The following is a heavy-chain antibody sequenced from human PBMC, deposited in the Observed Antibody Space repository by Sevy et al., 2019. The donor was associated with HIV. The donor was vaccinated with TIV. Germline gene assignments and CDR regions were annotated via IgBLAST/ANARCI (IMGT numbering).Heavy chain of an antibody. CDR2: IYSGGST. CDR1: GFTVSSNY. CDR3: ARGFQYYYDSSGYPTQPAY. Sequence: GGSLRLSCAASGFTVSSNYMSWVRQAPGKGLEWVSVIYSGGSTYYADSVKGRFTISRDNAKNSLYLQMNSLRAEDTAVYYCARGFQYYYDSSGYPTQPAYWGQGTLVTVSS. D-gene: IGHD3-22*01. J-gene: IGHJ4*02. V-gene: IGHV3-53*01.